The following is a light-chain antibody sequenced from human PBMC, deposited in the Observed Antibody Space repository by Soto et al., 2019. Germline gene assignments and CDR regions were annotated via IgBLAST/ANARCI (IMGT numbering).Light chain of an antibody. Sequence: EIVLTQSPGTLSLSPGESATLSCRASQSVSSNSLAWYRRNPGQPPSLLIYGASSRATGIPDRFSGSGSGTDFTLTISRLEPEDFAVYYCQQYGSSRFTFGPGTKVDIK. CDR2: GAS. CDR3: QQYGSSRFT. V-gene: IGKV3-20*01. CDR1: QSVSSNS. J-gene: IGKJ3*01.